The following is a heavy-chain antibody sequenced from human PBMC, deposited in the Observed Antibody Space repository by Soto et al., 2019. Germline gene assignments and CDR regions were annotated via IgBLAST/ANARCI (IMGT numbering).Heavy chain of an antibody. D-gene: IGHD3-22*01. Sequence: EVQLEESGGGLVQPGGSLRLSCAASGFTFSSYDMHWVRQVTGKGLEWVSTFGSSGDTYYPGSLKGRFTISRENAKNSLYLQMKSLRVEDTAVYYCARGGASHNSGYYYFGLWGQGTLVTGSS. CDR2: FGSSGDT. J-gene: IGHJ4*02. CDR1: GFTFSSYD. V-gene: IGHV3-13*04. CDR3: ARGGASHNSGYYYFGL.